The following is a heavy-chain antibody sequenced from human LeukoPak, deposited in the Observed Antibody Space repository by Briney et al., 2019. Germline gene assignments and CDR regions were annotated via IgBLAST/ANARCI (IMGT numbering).Heavy chain of an antibody. V-gene: IGHV3-21*04. Sequence: GGSLRLSCEASGFTFSSYSVNWVRQAPGKGLEWVSSISGSSSYIYYADSLKGRFTISRDNARNSLYLQMNSLRAEDTAVYYCARALGEGVDYWGQGTLVTVSS. CDR3: ARALGEGVDY. J-gene: IGHJ4*02. CDR1: GFTFSSYS. CDR2: ISGSSSYI. D-gene: IGHD3-16*01.